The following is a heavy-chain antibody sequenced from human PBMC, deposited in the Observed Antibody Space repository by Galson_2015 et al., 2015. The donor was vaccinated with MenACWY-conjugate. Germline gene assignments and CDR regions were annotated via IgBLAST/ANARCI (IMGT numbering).Heavy chain of an antibody. CDR1: GYTFTSYG. Sequence: SVKVSCKASGYTFTSYGISWVRQAPGQGLEWMGWISAYNGNTNYAQKLQGRVTMTTDTSTSTAYMELRSLRSDDTAVYYCARVLANDPGYLEWLFMGDYRGQGPLVTVSS. V-gene: IGHV1-18*01. J-gene: IGHJ4*02. CDR2: ISAYNGNT. CDR3: ARVLANDPGYLEWLFMGDY. D-gene: IGHD3-3*01.